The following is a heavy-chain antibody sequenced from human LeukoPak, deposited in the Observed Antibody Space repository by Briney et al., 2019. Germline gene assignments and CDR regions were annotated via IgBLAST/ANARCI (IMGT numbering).Heavy chain of an antibody. Sequence: SGGSLRLSCAASGFTFSSYAMHWVRQAPGKGLEWVAVISYDGSNKYYADSVKGRFTISRDNSKNTLYLQMNSLRAEDTAVYYCAREGTGTFPWGQGTLVTVSS. CDR1: GFTFSSYA. CDR3: AREGTGTFP. D-gene: IGHD1-1*01. CDR2: ISYDGSNK. J-gene: IGHJ4*02. V-gene: IGHV3-30-3*01.